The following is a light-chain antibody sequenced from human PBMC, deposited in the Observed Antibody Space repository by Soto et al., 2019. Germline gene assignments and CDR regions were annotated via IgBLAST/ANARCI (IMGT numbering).Light chain of an antibody. Sequence: QSVLTQPASVSGSPGQSITISCTGTSSDIGNSNYVSWYKQHPGKAPKLIIYDVNNRPSGISNRFSGSKSASTASLTISGLQAEDVADYYCSSYTGTSLLYVFGTGTKLTVL. V-gene: IGLV2-14*03. CDR1: SSDIGNSNY. CDR2: DVN. CDR3: SSYTGTSLLYV. J-gene: IGLJ1*01.